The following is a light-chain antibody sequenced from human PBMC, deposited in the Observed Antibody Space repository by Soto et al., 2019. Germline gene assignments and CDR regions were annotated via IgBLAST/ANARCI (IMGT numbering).Light chain of an antibody. CDR1: SSDVGGYNY. CDR2: EVN. CDR3: SSYASSSTPLV. J-gene: IGLJ1*01. Sequence: QSVLTQPASVSGSPGQSITISCTGTSSDVGGYNYVSWYQQHPGKAPKLMIFEVNNRPSGVSTRFPGSKSDNTASLTISGLQAEDESDYYCSSYASSSTPLVFGTGTKVTVL. V-gene: IGLV2-14*01.